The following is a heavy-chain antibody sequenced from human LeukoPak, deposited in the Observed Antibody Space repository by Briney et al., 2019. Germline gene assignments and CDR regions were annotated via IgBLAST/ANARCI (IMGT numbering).Heavy chain of an antibody. CDR2: IIPIFGTA. D-gene: IGHD2-8*02. J-gene: IGHJ3*02. Sequence: SVKVSCKASGGTFSSYAISWVRQAPGQGLEWMGRIIPIFGTANYAQKFQGRVTITTDESTSTAYMELSSLGSEDTAVYYCARVLGGVKAVELGVAFDIWGQGTMVTVSS. V-gene: IGHV1-69*05. CDR3: ARVLGGVKAVELGVAFDI. CDR1: GGTFSSYA.